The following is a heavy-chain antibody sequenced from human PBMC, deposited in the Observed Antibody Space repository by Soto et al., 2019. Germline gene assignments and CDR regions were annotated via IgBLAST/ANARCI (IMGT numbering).Heavy chain of an antibody. D-gene: IGHD1-26*01. Sequence: PGESLKISCNGSGYSFTSYWIGWVRQMPGKGLEWMGIIYPGDSDTRYSPSFQGQVTISADKSISTAYLQWSSLKASDTAMYYCARCTKRLVGASCYFDSWGQGTPVTVSS. J-gene: IGHJ4*02. CDR3: ARCTKRLVGASCYFDS. CDR2: IYPGDSDT. CDR1: GYSFTSYW. V-gene: IGHV5-51*01.